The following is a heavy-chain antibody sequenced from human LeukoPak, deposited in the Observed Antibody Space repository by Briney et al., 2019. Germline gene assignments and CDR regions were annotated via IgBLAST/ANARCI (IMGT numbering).Heavy chain of an antibody. Sequence: PGGSLRLSCAASGFTFSSYAMSWVRQAPGKGLEWVSAISGSGANTYFADSVKGRFTISRDNSKNPLYLKMNSLRAEDTDVYYCAKVRNSNTRYFDLWGRGPLVTLSS. J-gene: IGHJ2*01. CDR2: ISGSGANT. V-gene: IGHV3-23*01. D-gene: IGHD2-15*01. CDR1: GFTFSSYA. CDR3: AKVRNSNTRYFDL.